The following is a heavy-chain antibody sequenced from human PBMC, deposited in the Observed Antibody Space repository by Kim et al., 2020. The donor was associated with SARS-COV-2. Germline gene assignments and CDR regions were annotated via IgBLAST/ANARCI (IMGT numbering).Heavy chain of an antibody. V-gene: IGHV3-11*01. CDR3: AHSLRYFDWDYGMDV. Sequence: DSVKGRFTISRDNAKNSLYLQMNSLRAEDTAVYYCAHSLRYFDWDYGMDVWGQGTTVTVSS. D-gene: IGHD3-9*01. J-gene: IGHJ6*02.